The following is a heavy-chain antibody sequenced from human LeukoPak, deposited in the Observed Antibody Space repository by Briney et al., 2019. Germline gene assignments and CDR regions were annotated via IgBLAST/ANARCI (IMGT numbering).Heavy chain of an antibody. CDR1: GFTFSSYG. V-gene: IGHV3-33*03. Sequence: GGSLRLSCAASGFTFSSYGMHWVRQAPGKGLEWVAVIWYDGSNKYYADSVKGRFTISRDKSKNTLYLQMNSLRAEDTAVYYCAKGNDFWSGYLDYWGQGTLVTVSS. CDR2: IWYDGSNK. D-gene: IGHD3-3*01. J-gene: IGHJ4*02. CDR3: AKGNDFWSGYLDY.